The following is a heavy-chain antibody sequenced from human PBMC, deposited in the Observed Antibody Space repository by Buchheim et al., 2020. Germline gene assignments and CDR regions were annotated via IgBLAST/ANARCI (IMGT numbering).Heavy chain of an antibody. V-gene: IGHV3-30*04. J-gene: IGHJ6*02. D-gene: IGHD2-15*01. CDR3: ARDSKDIVVVVAATSNYYYGMDV. CDR1: GFTFSSYA. CDR2: ISYDGSNK. Sequence: QVQLVESGGGVVQPGRSLRLSCAASGFTFSSYAMHWVRQAPGKGLEWVAVISYDGSNKYYADSVKGRFTISRDNSKNTLYLQMNSLRAEDTAVYYCARDSKDIVVVVAATSNYYYGMDVWGQGT.